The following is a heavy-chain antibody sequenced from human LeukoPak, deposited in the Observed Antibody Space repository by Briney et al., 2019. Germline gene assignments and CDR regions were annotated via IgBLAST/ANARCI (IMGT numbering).Heavy chain of an antibody. J-gene: IGHJ4*02. D-gene: IGHD6-19*01. V-gene: IGHV1-3*01. CDR3: AREPFFRYSSGWYYFDY. CDR2: INAGNGNT. Sequence: ASVKVSCKASGYTFTSYAMHWVRQAPGQRLEWMGWINAGNGNTKYSQKFQGRVTITRDTSASTAYMELSSLRSEDTAVYYCAREPFFRYSSGWYYFDYWGQGTLVTVSS. CDR1: GYTFTSYA.